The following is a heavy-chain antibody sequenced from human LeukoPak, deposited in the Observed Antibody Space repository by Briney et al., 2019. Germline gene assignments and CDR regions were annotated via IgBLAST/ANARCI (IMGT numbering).Heavy chain of an antibody. V-gene: IGHV1-69*05. J-gene: IGHJ5*02. CDR1: GGTFSSYA. CDR2: IIPIFGTA. CDR3: ASSLAVVPAVSDWFDP. D-gene: IGHD2-2*01. Sequence: ASVKVSCKASGGTFSSYAISWVRQAPGQGLEWMGRIIPIFGTANYAQKFQGRATITTDESTSTAYMELSSLRSEDTAVYYCASSLAVVPAVSDWFDPWGQGTLVTVSS.